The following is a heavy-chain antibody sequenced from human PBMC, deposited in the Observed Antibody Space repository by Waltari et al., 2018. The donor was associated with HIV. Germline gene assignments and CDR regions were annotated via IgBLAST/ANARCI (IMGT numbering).Heavy chain of an antibody. CDR1: GGSISRSNYF. D-gene: IGHD5-18*01. CDR3: ASTGYTYGLDY. Sequence: QLQLQESGPGLVKPSETLSLTCTVSGGSISRSNYFWGWLRQPPGKGLECIGSIYHSGSTYYNPSLKSRVTISVDTSKSQFSLKLSSVTAADTAVYYCASTGYTYGLDYWGQGTLVTVSS. CDR2: IYHSGST. V-gene: IGHV4-39*01. J-gene: IGHJ4*02.